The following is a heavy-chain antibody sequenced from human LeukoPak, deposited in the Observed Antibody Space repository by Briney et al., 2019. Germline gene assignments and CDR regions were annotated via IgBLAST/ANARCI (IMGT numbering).Heavy chain of an antibody. CDR3: ASSLYCTNIITCYASALDY. V-gene: IGHV1-2*02. CDR1: GYTFTGFH. Sequence: ALVKVSCKASGYTFTGFHVHWVRQAPGQGLEWMGWINPNSGDTEYAQKFQGRATMTRDTSISTAYMELSRLGSDDTALYYCASSLYCTNIITCYASALDYWGQGSPVTVSS. CDR2: INPNSGDT. D-gene: IGHD2-8*01. J-gene: IGHJ4*02.